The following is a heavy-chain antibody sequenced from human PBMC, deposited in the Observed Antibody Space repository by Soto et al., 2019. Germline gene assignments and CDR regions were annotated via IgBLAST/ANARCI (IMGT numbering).Heavy chain of an antibody. Sequence: EVQLVESGGGLVKPGGSLRLSCAASGFTFSSYSMNWVRQAPGKGLEWVSSISSSSSYIYYADSVKGRFTISRDNAKNSLYLQMNSLRAEDTAVYYCARRGSGSYYNGIDYWGQGTLVTVSS. CDR2: ISSSSSYI. D-gene: IGHD3-10*01. CDR3: ARRGSGSYYNGIDY. J-gene: IGHJ4*02. CDR1: GFTFSSYS. V-gene: IGHV3-21*01.